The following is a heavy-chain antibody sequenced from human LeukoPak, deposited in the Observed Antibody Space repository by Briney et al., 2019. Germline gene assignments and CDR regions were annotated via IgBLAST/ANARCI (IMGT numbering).Heavy chain of an antibody. CDR1: GYTFTSYG. J-gene: IGHJ5*02. CDR3: ARGMLVPYLSSWFDP. V-gene: IGHV1-18*01. Sequence: GASVKVSCKASGYTFTSYGISWVRQAPGQGLEWMGWISTYNGNTNYAQKLQGRVTMTTDTSTSTAYMELRSLRSDDTAMYYCARGMLVPYLSSWFDPWGQGTLVTVSS. D-gene: IGHD6-13*01. CDR2: ISTYNGNT.